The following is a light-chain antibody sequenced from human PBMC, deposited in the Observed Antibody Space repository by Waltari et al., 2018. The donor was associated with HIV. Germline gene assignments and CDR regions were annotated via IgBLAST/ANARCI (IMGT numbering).Light chain of an antibody. CDR3: QQYNNWPPT. J-gene: IGKJ1*01. CDR1: QSVTSN. CDR2: GAS. Sequence: EIVMTQSPATLSVSPGERAPLSCRASQSVTSNLAWYQQKPGQAPRLLIYGASTRATGIPARFSGSGSGTDFTLTIRSLQSEDFAVYYCQQYNNWPPTFGQGTKVEIK. V-gene: IGKV3-15*01.